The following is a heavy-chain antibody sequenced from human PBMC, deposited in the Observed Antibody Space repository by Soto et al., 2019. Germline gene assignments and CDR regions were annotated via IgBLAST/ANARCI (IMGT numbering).Heavy chain of an antibody. CDR2: IDPSNSYA. V-gene: IGHV5-10-1*01. Sequence: XESLKVSCQFSGHVFTSYWISWVRQMPGKGLEWMGRIDPSNSYANYNPSFQGHVTISVDKSISTTYLQWSSLKASDTAMYYCESSRYSYGHSFDYWGQGSLVTVSS. D-gene: IGHD5-18*01. CDR3: ESSRYSYGHSFDY. J-gene: IGHJ4*02. CDR1: GHVFTSYW.